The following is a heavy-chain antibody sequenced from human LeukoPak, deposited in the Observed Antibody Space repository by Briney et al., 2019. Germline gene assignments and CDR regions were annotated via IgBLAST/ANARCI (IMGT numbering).Heavy chain of an antibody. CDR2: INHSGST. J-gene: IGHJ5*02. CDR1: GGSFSGYY. CDR3: ARDNYYGSGNWFDP. V-gene: IGHV4-34*01. Sequence: PSETLSLTCAVYGGSFSGYYWSWIRQPPGKGLEWIGEINHSGSTNYNPSLKSRVTISVDTSKNQFSLKLSSVTAADTAVYYCARDNYYGSGNWFDPWGQGTLVTVSS. D-gene: IGHD3-10*01.